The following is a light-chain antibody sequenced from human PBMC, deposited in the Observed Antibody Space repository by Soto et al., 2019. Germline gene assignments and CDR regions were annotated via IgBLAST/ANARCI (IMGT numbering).Light chain of an antibody. V-gene: IGKV1-33*01. J-gene: IGKJ4*01. CDR1: QDISNY. CDR3: QQYENLPPLT. CDR2: DAS. Sequence: DIQMTQSPSSLSASVGDRLTITCQASQDISNYLNWYQQKPGKAPKLLIYDASNLETGVPSRFSGSGSGTYFTFTISSLQPEDIATYYSQQYENLPPLTFVGGTKVEIK.